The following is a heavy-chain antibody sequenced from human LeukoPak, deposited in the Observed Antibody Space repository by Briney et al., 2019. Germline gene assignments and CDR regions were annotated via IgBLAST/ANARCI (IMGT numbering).Heavy chain of an antibody. CDR1: GFTVSSNY. CDR2: IYSGGST. Sequence: PGGSLRLSCAASGFTVSSNYMSWVRLAPGKGLEWVSVIYSGGSTYYADSVKGRFTISRDNSKNTLYLQMNSLRAEDTAVYYCARDMMDSSGPNAFDIWGQGTMVTVSS. V-gene: IGHV3-53*01. CDR3: ARDMMDSSGPNAFDI. D-gene: IGHD3-22*01. J-gene: IGHJ3*02.